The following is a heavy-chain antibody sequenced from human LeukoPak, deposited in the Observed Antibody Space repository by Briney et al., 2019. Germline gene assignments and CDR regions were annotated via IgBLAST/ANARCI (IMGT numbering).Heavy chain of an antibody. CDR3: VTHGTGRFSRTGGSCYPADN. J-gene: IGHJ4*02. D-gene: IGHD2-15*01. CDR2: IYPGDSDV. V-gene: IGHV5-51*01. Sequence: RGDSLKISCQGSGYAFPNYWIGWVRQMPGKGLDWMGIIYPGDSDVRYNPSFRGQVTISVDKAFNTAYLQWSSLEASDTAMYYCVTHGTGRFSRTGGSCYPADNWGQGTLVTVSS. CDR1: GYAFPNYW.